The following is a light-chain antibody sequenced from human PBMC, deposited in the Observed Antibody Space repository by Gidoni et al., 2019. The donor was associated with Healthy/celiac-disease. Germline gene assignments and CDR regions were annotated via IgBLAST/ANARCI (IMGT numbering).Light chain of an antibody. Sequence: DIVLTQSPGTLSLSPGERATLSCRASQRVSSSYLAWYQQKPGQAPRLLIYGASSRATGIPDRFSGSGSGTDFTLTISRLEPEDFAVYYCQQYGSSPRTFGQGTKVEIK. CDR3: QQYGSSPRT. CDR2: GAS. V-gene: IGKV3-20*01. CDR1: QRVSSSY. J-gene: IGKJ1*01.